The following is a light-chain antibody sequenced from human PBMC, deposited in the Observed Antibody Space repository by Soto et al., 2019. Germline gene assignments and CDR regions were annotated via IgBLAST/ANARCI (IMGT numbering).Light chain of an antibody. J-gene: IGKJ1*01. CDR1: RSVFASSFNKYH. CDR3: QQYYELPT. Sequence: DIVMTQSPDSLALSLGERATINCKSSRSVFASSFNKYHIAWYQHKPGQPPRLLVYWASSRESGVPDRFSASGSGTDFTLTVNGLQAEDVATYYCQQYYELPTFGQGTKVEIK. CDR2: WAS. V-gene: IGKV4-1*01.